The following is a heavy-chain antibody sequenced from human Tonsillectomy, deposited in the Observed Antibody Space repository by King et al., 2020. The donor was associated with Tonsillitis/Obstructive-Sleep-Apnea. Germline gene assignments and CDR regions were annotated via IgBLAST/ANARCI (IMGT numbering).Heavy chain of an antibody. V-gene: IGHV3-33*01. D-gene: IGHD4-23*01. CDR2: IWYDGSNK. J-gene: IGHJ4*02. CDR1: GFTFSSYG. Sequence: VQLVESGGGVVQPERSLRLSCAASGFTFSSYGMHWVRQAPGKGLEWVAIIWYDGSNKYYADSVKGRFTISRDNSKNTLYLHMNSLRAEDTAVYYCARVYVGNPATFDYWGQGTLGTVSS. CDR3: ARVYVGNPATFDY.